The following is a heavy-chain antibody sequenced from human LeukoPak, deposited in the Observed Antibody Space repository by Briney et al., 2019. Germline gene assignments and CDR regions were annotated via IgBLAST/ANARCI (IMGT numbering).Heavy chain of an antibody. CDR2: MNPNSGST. Sequence: EASVKVSCKASGYTFTSYDINWVRQATGQGLEWMGWMNPNSGSTGYAQKFQGRVTMTRNTSISTAYMELSSLRSEDTAVYYCARGDRRYCSGGSCYCCWGQGTLVTVSS. CDR1: GYTFTSYD. CDR3: ARGDRRYCSGGSCYCC. D-gene: IGHD2-15*01. J-gene: IGHJ4*02. V-gene: IGHV1-8*02.